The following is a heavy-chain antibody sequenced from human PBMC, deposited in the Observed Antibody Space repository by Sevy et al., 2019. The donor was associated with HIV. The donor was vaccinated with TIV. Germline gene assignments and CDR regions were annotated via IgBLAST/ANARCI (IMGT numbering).Heavy chain of an antibody. CDR2: ISYDGRNT. CDR3: ARGSVSGIFFYYGLDI. V-gene: IGHV3-30*04. J-gene: IGHJ6*02. Sequence: GGSLRLSCAASGFTFRSYSMHWVRQAPGKGLEWLTLISYDGRNTYYADSVKTRFTIPRDNSNNTLYLQMNSLRPEDTAVYYCARGSVSGIFFYYGLDIWGQGTTVTVSS. D-gene: IGHD1-20*01. CDR1: GFTFRSYS.